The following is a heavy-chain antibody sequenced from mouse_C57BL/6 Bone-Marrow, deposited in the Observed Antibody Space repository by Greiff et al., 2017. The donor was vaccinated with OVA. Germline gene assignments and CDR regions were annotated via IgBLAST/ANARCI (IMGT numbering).Heavy chain of an antibody. D-gene: IGHD1-1*01. J-gene: IGHJ4*01. CDR3: AELLDAMDY. Sequence: EVKLVESGAGLVKPGASVKFSCAASGYTFSSYAMPWVRQSPEQSLEWVAYISTGGGYTNYEDTVKGQVTISVDNARNTLYLQLSSLKSEDTAMYYCAELLDAMDYWGQGTSVTVSS. CDR1: GYTFSSYA. V-gene: IGHV5S21*01. CDR2: ISTGGGYT.